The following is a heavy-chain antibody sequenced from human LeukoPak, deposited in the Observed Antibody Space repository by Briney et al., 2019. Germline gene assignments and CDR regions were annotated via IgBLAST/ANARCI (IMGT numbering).Heavy chain of an antibody. CDR2: INHSGST. CDR1: GGSFSGYY. D-gene: IGHD6-25*01. Sequence: SETLSLTCAVYGGSFSGYYWSWIRQPPGKGLEWIGEINHSGSTNYNPSLKSRVTISVDTSKNQFSLKLSSVTAADTAVYYCARRRLLYYYYYMDVWGKGTTVTISS. CDR3: ARRRLLYYYYYMDV. J-gene: IGHJ6*03. V-gene: IGHV4-34*01.